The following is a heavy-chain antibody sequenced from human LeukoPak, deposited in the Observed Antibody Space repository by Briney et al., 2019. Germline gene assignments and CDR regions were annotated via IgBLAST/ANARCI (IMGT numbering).Heavy chain of an antibody. V-gene: IGHV1-69*13. CDR3: ARDGSGLLWFEDPTYDY. CDR2: IIPIFGTA. CDR1: GGTFSSYA. J-gene: IGHJ4*02. D-gene: IGHD3-10*01. Sequence: GASVTVSCTASGGTFSSYAISWVRQAPGQGLEWMGGIIPIFGTANYAQKFQGRVTITADESTSTAYMELSSLRSEDTAVYYCARDGSGLLWFEDPTYDYWGQGTLVTVSS.